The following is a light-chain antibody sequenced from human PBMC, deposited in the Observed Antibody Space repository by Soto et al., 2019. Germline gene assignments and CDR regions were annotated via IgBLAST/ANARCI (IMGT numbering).Light chain of an antibody. J-gene: IGKJ2*01. CDR3: QQSYSTPLYT. Sequence: DIQMTQSPSSLSASVGDRFTITCRASQSISSYLNWYQQNPGKAPKLLIYAASSLQSGVPSRFSGSGSGTDFTLTISSLQPEDFATYYCQQSYSTPLYTFGQGTKLEIK. CDR1: QSISSY. CDR2: AAS. V-gene: IGKV1-39*01.